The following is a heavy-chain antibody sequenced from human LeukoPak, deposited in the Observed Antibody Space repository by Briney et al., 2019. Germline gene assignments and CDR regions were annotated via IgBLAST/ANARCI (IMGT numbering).Heavy chain of an antibody. CDR2: IYTSGST. J-gene: IGHJ6*03. Sequence: PSETLSLTCTVSGGSISSGSYYWSWIRQPAGRGLEWIGRIYTSGSTNYNPSLKSRVTISVDTSKNQFSLKLRSVTAADTAVYYCARALTLTTAYYMDVWGNGTPVTVSS. CDR1: GGSISSGSYY. V-gene: IGHV4-61*02. CDR3: ARALTLTTAYYMDV. D-gene: IGHD4-17*01.